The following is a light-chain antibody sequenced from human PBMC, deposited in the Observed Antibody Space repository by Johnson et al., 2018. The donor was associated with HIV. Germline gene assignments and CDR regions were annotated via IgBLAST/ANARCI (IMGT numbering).Light chain of an antibody. CDR1: SSNIGNNY. V-gene: IGLV1-51*01. CDR3: GTWDTRLSGGHV. J-gene: IGLJ1*01. CDR2: DNN. Sequence: QSVLTQPPSVSAAPGQKVTISCSGSSSNIGNNYVSWYQQLPGTAPKLLIYDNNKRPSGIPDRISGSKSGTSATLGITGLQTGDAADYYCGTWDTRLSGGHVFGTGTKVTVL.